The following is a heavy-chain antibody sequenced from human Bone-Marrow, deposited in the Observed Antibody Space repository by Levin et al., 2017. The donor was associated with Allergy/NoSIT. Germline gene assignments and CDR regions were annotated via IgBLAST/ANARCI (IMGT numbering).Heavy chain of an antibody. CDR2: IRSKPNNDAT. V-gene: IGHV3-73*01. CDR3: TTQPPSHFRDY. Sequence: GESLKISCAASGLTFSDSAMHWVRQASGRGLEWVGRIRSKPNNDATAYAPSLKGRFTISRDDLKNMAYLQMNGLNTDDTAVYFCTTQPPSHFRDYWGQGTLVTVSS. J-gene: IGHJ4*02. CDR1: GLTFSDSA.